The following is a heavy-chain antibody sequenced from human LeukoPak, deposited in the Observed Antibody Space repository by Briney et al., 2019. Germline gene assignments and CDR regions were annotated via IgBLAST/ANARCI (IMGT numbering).Heavy chain of an antibody. V-gene: IGHV1-69*13. D-gene: IGHD2-15*01. CDR2: IIPIFGTA. CDR3: ARDAHCSGGSCYSYYFDY. Sequence: GASVKVSCKASGYTFTSYAISWVRQAPGQGLEWMGGIIPIFGTANYAQKFQGRVTVTADESTSTAYMELSSLRSEDTAVYYCARDAHCSGGSCYSYYFDYWGQGTLVTVSS. CDR1: GYTFTSYA. J-gene: IGHJ4*02.